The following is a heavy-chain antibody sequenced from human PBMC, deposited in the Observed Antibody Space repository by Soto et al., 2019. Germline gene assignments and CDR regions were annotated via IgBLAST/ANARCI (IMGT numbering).Heavy chain of an antibody. V-gene: IGHV3-21*01. D-gene: IGHD6-19*01. Sequence: GGSLRLSCAASGFTFGSYSMNWVRQAPGKGLEWVSSISSSSSYIYYAASVKGRFTISRDNAKNSLYLQMNSLRAEDTAVYYCARDGSSDWLVSFVYWGQGTLVTVSS. CDR2: ISSSSSYI. CDR1: GFTFGSYS. CDR3: ARDGSSDWLVSFVY. J-gene: IGHJ4*02.